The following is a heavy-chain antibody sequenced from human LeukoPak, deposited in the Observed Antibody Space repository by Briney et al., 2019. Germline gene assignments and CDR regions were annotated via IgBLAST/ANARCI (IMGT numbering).Heavy chain of an antibody. CDR3: ARADCSGGSCYGY. CDR1: GFTFSSHA. J-gene: IGHJ4*02. Sequence: GGSLRLSCAASGFTFSSHAMSWVRQAPGKGLEWVSSISISGGSTYYADSVKGRFTISRDNAKNSLYLQMNSLRAEDTAVYYCARADCSGGSCYGYWGQGTLVTVSS. CDR2: ISISGGST. V-gene: IGHV3-21*01. D-gene: IGHD2-15*01.